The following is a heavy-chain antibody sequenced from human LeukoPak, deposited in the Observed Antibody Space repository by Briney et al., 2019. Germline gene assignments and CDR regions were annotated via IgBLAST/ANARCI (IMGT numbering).Heavy chain of an antibody. D-gene: IGHD3-10*01. CDR3: ARVGPYHYYGSGSYYNHAFDI. V-gene: IGHV4-39*07. J-gene: IGHJ3*02. Sequence: SETLSLTCTVSGGSISGSNYYWGWTRQPPGKGLQWIGSIYYSGTTYYNPSLKSRVTISVDTSKNQFSLKLSSVTAADTAVYYCARVGPYHYYGSGSYYNHAFDIWGQGTMVTVSS. CDR2: IYYSGTT. CDR1: GGSISGSNYY.